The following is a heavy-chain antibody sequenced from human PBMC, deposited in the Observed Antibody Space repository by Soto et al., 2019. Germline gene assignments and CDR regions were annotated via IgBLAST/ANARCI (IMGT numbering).Heavy chain of an antibody. Sequence: QVQLVQSGAEVKKPGSSVKVSCKASGGTFSSYAISWVRQAPGQGLEWMGGIIPILGSANYAQKVQDRVTITADESTTTTYMELSSQKSEDAAVYYCASRERVDAFDIWGQGTMVTVSS. CDR2: IIPILGSA. J-gene: IGHJ3*02. D-gene: IGHD1-26*01. CDR1: GGTFSSYA. CDR3: ASRERVDAFDI. V-gene: IGHV1-69*01.